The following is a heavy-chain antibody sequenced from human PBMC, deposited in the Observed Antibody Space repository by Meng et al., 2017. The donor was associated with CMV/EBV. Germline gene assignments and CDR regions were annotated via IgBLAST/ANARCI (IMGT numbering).Heavy chain of an antibody. V-gene: IGHV1-18*01. Sequence: VKWWQSETELKRPGASGKVSCKASGYTFTSYGISWGRQSPGKGLGWMGWISAYNGNTNYAQKLQGRVTMTTDTSTSTAYMELRSLRSDDTAVYYCARDPLFGGGGRFDLWGRGTLVTVSS. CDR1: GYTFTSYG. CDR3: ARDPLFGGGGRFDL. D-gene: IGHD3-10*01. CDR2: ISAYNGNT. J-gene: IGHJ2*01.